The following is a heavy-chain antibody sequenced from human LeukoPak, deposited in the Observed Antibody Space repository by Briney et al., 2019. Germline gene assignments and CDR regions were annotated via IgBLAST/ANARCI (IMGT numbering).Heavy chain of an antibody. CDR2: IYYSGST. D-gene: IGHD4-17*01. CDR1: GGSISSGGYY. J-gene: IGHJ6*02. V-gene: IGHV4-31*03. Sequence: SQTLSLTCPFSGGSISSGGYYWSWIRQHPGKGLEWIGYIYYSGSTYSNPSLKSRVTISVDTSKNQFSLKLSSVTAADTAVYYCARALTTLHYYYYYGMDVWGQGTTVTVSS. CDR3: ARALTTLHYYYYYGMDV.